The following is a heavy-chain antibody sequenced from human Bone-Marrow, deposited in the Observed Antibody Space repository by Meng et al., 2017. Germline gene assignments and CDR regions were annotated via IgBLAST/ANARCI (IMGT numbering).Heavy chain of an antibody. CDR2: IKSKTDSGTT. V-gene: IGHV3-15*01. Sequence: ETLSLTCAASGFTFSNAWMSWVRQAPGKGLEWVGRIKSKTDSGTTYYAAPVKGRLTIPRDDSKNTLYLQMNSMKTEDTAVYYCTASGSGSYPDNYYYYGMDVWGQGTMVTVSS. CDR3: TASGSGSYPDNYYYYGMDV. D-gene: IGHD1-26*01. CDR1: GFTFSNAW. J-gene: IGHJ6*02.